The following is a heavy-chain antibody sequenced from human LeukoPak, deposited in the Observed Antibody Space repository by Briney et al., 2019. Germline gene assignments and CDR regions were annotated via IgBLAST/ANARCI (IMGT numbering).Heavy chain of an antibody. V-gene: IGHV3-33*06. D-gene: IGHD3-22*01. CDR3: AKDDDVSSRYSRFEN. Sequence: GRSLRLSCAAFGFTFRNYGMHWVRQAPGKGLEWVAVIWSAENNKYYADSVQGRFTISRDNSKNTVFLQMNSLRAEDTAVYYCAKDDDVSSRYSRFENWGQGTLVTVSS. CDR1: GFTFRNYG. J-gene: IGHJ4*02. CDR2: IWSAENNK.